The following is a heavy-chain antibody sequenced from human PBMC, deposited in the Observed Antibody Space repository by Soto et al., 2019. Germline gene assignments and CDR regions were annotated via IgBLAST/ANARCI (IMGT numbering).Heavy chain of an antibody. CDR2: ISASGTST. J-gene: IGHJ5*02. CDR3: AKRGDSTSWYWFGP. V-gene: IGHV3-23*01. CDR1: GISLNNNA. D-gene: IGHD6-13*01. Sequence: GGSLRLSCAASGISLNNNAMSWVLQAPGKGLEWVSSISASGTSTYYADSVTGRFTISRDISKNTLSLEMHSLRADDTAVYYCAKRGDSTSWYWFGPWGQGTLVTVSS.